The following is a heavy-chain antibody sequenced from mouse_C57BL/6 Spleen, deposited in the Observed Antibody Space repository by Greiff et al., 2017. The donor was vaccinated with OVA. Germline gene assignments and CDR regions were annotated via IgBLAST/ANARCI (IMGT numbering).Heavy chain of an antibody. CDR1: GYAFSSYW. J-gene: IGHJ4*01. Sequence: QVQLQQSGAELVKPGASVKISCKASGYAFSSYWMNWVKQRPGKGLEWIGKIYPGDGDTNYNGKFKGKATLTAYKSSSTAYMQLSSPTSEDSAVYFSASLGYGYYERLMDYWGQGTSVTVSS. CDR2: IYPGDGDT. CDR3: ASLGYGYYERLMDY. V-gene: IGHV1-80*01. D-gene: IGHD2-3*01.